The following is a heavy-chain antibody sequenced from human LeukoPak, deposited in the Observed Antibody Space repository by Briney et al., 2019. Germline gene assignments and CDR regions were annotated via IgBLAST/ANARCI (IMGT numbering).Heavy chain of an antibody. Sequence: GGSLRLSCAASGFTFSSYAMSWVRQAPGKGLEWVSAISGSGGSTYYADSVKGRFTISRDNSKNTLYLQMNSLRAEDTAVYYCAKDTDLAVAGQSFGYWGQGTLVTVSS. CDR2: ISGSGGST. V-gene: IGHV3-23*01. D-gene: IGHD6-19*01. J-gene: IGHJ4*02. CDR3: AKDTDLAVAGQSFGY. CDR1: GFTFSSYA.